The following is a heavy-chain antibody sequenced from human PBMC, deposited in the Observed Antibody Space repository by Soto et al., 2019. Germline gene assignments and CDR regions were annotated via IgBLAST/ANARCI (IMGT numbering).Heavy chain of an antibody. CDR3: ANLPYPDYYYYGMDV. V-gene: IGHV3-23*01. Sequence: EVQLLESGGGLVQPGGSLRLSCAASGFTFSSYAMSWVRQAPGKGLEWVSAVSGSGGSTYYADSVKGRFTISRDNSKNTLYLQMNSLRAEDTAVYYCANLPYPDYYYYGMDVWGQGTTVTVSS. CDR1: GFTFSSYA. CDR2: VSGSGGST. J-gene: IGHJ6*02.